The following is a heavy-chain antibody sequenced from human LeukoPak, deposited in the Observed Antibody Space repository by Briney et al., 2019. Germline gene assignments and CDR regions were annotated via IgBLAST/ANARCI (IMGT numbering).Heavy chain of an antibody. CDR2: INPNSGCT. Sequence: ASVKVSCKASGYTFTGYYMHWVRQAPGQGLEWMGRINPNSGCTNYAQKFQGRVTMTRDTSISTAYMELSRPRSDDTAVYYCAREPGSYSFYMDVWGKGTTVTVSS. CDR1: GYTFTGYY. CDR3: AREPGSYSFYMDV. V-gene: IGHV1-2*06. J-gene: IGHJ6*03. D-gene: IGHD5-18*01.